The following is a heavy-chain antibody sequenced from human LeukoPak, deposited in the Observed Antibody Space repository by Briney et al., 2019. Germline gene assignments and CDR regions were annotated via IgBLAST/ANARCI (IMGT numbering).Heavy chain of an antibody. J-gene: IGHJ4*02. CDR3: ARRSGVWYFDY. CDR2: VHYTGNT. CDR1: GGSITTHANY. D-gene: IGHD3-3*01. V-gene: IGHV4-39*02. Sequence: SETLSLTCTVSGGSITTHANYWAWIRQPPGRGLLWIGGVHYTGNTYSNTSLKSRVTMSVDTSKNHFSLSLSSVTAADTAVYYCARRSGVWYFDYWGRGILVTVSP.